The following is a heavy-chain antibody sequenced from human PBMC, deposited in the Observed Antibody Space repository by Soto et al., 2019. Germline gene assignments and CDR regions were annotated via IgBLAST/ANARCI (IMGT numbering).Heavy chain of an antibody. V-gene: IGHV3-48*02. CDR3: ARELITFAGGAFDI. CDR2: ISSSSRIT. J-gene: IGHJ3*02. D-gene: IGHD3-16*01. Sequence: EVQLVESGGGLVQPGGSLRLSCAASGFTFSSYSMNWVRQAPGKGLEWLSYISSSSRITYYADSVKGRFTISRDNAKNSLYLQMNSLRDEDTAVYYCARELITFAGGAFDIWGLGTMVTVSS. CDR1: GFTFSSYS.